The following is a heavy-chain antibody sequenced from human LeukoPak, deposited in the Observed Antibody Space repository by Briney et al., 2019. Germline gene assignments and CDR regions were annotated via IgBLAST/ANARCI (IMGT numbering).Heavy chain of an antibody. CDR1: GGSFSNYY. Sequence: SDTLSLTCSVSGGSFSNYYGSWVRQPPGKGLEWIGYVYYTGSTNYNPSLKSRVTIFEDKSKNQFSLRLYSVTVADTAVYYCATHFAYSSSSYFDYWGQGSLVTVSS. V-gene: IGHV4-59*08. D-gene: IGHD6-6*01. J-gene: IGHJ4*02. CDR2: VYYTGST. CDR3: ATHFAYSSSSYFDY.